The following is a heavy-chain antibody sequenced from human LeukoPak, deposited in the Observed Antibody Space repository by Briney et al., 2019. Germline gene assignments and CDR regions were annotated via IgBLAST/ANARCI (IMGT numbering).Heavy chain of an antibody. J-gene: IGHJ4*02. V-gene: IGHV3-23*01. CDR1: SFTFTKYA. CDR2: VSGSGASA. CDR3: ARPTYYYDSSGYYLGGFDY. D-gene: IGHD3-22*01. Sequence: PGGSLRLSCAASSFTFTKYAMIWVRQAPGKGLEWVSAVSGSGASAYYADSVKGRFTISRDNSKNTLYLQMNSLRAEDTAVYYCARPTYYYDSSGYYLGGFDYWGQGTLVTVSS.